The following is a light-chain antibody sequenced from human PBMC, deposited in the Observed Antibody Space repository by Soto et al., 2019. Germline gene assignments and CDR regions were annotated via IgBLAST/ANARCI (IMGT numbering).Light chain of an antibody. J-gene: IGKJ1*01. CDR2: KAS. CDR1: QSIGSW. Sequence: DIQMTQSPSILSASVGDRVTITCRASQSIGSWLAWYQHKPGKAPKLLIYKASSLESGVPLRFSGSGSGTEFTLTISSLQPDDFATYYCQHYNSYGTFGQGTKVDIK. V-gene: IGKV1-5*03. CDR3: QHYNSYGT.